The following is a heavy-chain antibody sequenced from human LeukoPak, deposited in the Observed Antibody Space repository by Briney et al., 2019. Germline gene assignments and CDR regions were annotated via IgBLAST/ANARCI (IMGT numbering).Heavy chain of an antibody. V-gene: IGHV4-4*02. CDR3: ARETAMVLDY. CDR2: ISYSGSA. CDR1: GGSVNSNNW. Sequence: SETLSLTCAVSGGSVNSNNWWSWVRQSPEKGLEWIGYISYSGSANYNPSLKSRVTISVDTSKNQFSLKVTSVTAADTAVYYCARETAMVLDYWGQGTLVTVSS. D-gene: IGHD5-18*01. J-gene: IGHJ4*02.